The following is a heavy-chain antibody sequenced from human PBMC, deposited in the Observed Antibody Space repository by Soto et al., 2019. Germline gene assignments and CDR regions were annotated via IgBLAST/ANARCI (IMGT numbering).Heavy chain of an antibody. CDR3: ARHGPIAAAGTVFDY. Sequence: NPSETLSLTCTVSGGSISSYYWSWIRQPPGKGLEWIGYIYYSGSTNYNPSLKSRVTISVDTSKNQFSLKLSSVTAADTAVYYCARHGPIAAAGTVFDYWGQGTLVTVSS. V-gene: IGHV4-59*08. J-gene: IGHJ4*02. CDR2: IYYSGST. D-gene: IGHD6-13*01. CDR1: GGSISSYY.